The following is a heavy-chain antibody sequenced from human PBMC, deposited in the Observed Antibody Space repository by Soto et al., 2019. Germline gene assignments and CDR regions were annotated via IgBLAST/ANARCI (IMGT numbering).Heavy chain of an antibody. Sequence: SGGGLVQPGGSLRLSCAGSGITLSDQYMDWVRQAPGKGLEWVGRTRNKANSYTTEYAPSVKGRFTISRDDSKNSLYLQMNSLTTEDTAMYYCARDWSHCSGGNCYSRFDYWGQGTLVTVFS. CDR2: TRNKANSYTT. CDR1: GITLSDQY. V-gene: IGHV3-72*01. D-gene: IGHD2-15*01. J-gene: IGHJ4*02. CDR3: ARDWSHCSGGNCYSRFDY.